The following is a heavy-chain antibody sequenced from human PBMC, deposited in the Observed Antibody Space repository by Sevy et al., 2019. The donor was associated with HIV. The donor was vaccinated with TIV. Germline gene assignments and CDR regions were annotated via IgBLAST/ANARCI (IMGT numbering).Heavy chain of an antibody. CDR3: ARAYTGSFGVGY. CDR2: ISYDGSKE. J-gene: IGHJ4*02. CDR1: GFTFENYG. D-gene: IGHD1-26*01. V-gene: IGHV3-30*03. Sequence: GGSLRLSCAASGFTFENYGMHWVRQAPGKGLEWMAVISYDGSKEYFADSVKGRLTISRDNSKNTLYLQLSSLRTEDTAVYYCARAYTGSFGVGYWGQGTLVTVSS.